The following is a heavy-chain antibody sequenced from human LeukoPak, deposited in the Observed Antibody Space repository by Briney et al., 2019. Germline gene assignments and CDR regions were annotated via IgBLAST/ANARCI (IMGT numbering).Heavy chain of an antibody. CDR1: GARLTNFG. D-gene: IGHD5-24*01. CDR3: ARHGERDAYKPTNCLYYGMDV. V-gene: IGHV1-18*01. Sequence: ASVKVSCKASGARLTNFGLTWVRQAPGQGLEWMGWLSSFNGNRKNAQRFQGRITMTTDTSTNTAYLDLCGLRSDDTGVYFCARHGERDAYKPTNCLYYGMDVWGQGTTVIVS. CDR2: LSSFNGNR. J-gene: IGHJ6*02.